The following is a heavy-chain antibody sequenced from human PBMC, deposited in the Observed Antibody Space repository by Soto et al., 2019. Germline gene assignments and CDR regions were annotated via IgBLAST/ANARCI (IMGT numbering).Heavy chain of an antibody. CDR1: GFTFSSYA. CDR3: AKRDYYDSSGPSRY. J-gene: IGHJ4*02. D-gene: IGHD3-22*01. CDR2: ISGSGGST. V-gene: IGHV3-23*01. Sequence: GGSLRLSCAASGFTFSSYAMSWVRQAPGKGLEWVSAISGSGGSTYYADSVKGRFTTSRDDSKNTLYLQMNSLRAEDTAVYYCAKRDYYDSSGPSRYWGQGTLVTVSS.